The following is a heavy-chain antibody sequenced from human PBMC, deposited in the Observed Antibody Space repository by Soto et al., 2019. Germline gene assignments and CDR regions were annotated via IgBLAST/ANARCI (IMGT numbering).Heavy chain of an antibody. V-gene: IGHV5-10-1*01. Sequence: PGESLKISCKGSGYSFTSYCISWVRQLPGKGLEWMGRTDPSDSYTNYSPSFQGHVTNLADKSISTADLQWSSLKASDTAMYYCARLAIIEGATWFDPWGQGTLVTVSS. CDR3: ARLAIIEGATWFDP. D-gene: IGHD1-26*01. J-gene: IGHJ5*02. CDR1: GYSFTSYC. CDR2: TDPSDSYT.